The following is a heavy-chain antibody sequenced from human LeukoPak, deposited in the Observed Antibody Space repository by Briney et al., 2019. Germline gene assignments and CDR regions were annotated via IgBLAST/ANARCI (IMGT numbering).Heavy chain of an antibody. CDR3: ARAYSSSWYGRSGPYNWFDP. CDR1: GYTFTSYD. J-gene: IGHJ5*02. D-gene: IGHD6-13*01. Sequence: ASVKVSCKASGYTFTSYDINWVRQATGQGPEWMGWMNPNSGNTGYAQKFQGRVTMTRNTSISTAYMELSSLRSEDTAVYYCARAYSSSWYGRSGPYNWFDPWGQGTLVTVSS. V-gene: IGHV1-8*01. CDR2: MNPNSGNT.